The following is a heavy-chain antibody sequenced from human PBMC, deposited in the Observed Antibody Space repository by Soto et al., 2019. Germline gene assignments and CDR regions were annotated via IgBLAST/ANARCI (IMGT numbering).Heavy chain of an antibody. Sequence: PSETLSLTCTVSGGSISSYYWSWIRQPPGKGLEWIGYIYYSGSTNYNPSLKSRVTISVDTSKNQFSLKLSSVTAADTAVYYCARTVTFSVPYYFDYWGQGTLVTVSS. CDR3: ARTVTFSVPYYFDY. D-gene: IGHD4-17*01. CDR2: IYYSGST. CDR1: GGSISSYY. V-gene: IGHV4-59*01. J-gene: IGHJ4*02.